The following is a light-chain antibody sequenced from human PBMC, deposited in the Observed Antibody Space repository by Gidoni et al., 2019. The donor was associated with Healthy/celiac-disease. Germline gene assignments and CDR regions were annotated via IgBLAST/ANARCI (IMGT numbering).Light chain of an antibody. V-gene: IGKV3-20*01. J-gene: IGKJ1*01. Sequence: EIVLTPSPGTLSLSPGERATLSCRASPSVSSYLAWYQQKPGQAPRLLIYAASNRATGIPDRFSGSGSGTDFTLTISRLEPEDFAVYYCQQYLSFWTFGQGTKVEIK. CDR1: PSVSSY. CDR2: AAS. CDR3: QQYLSFWT.